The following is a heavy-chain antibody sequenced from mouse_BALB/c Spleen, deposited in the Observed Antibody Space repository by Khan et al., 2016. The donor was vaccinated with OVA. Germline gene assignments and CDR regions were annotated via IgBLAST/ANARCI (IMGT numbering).Heavy chain of an antibody. CDR2: INTNTGEP. J-gene: IGHJ4*01. CDR1: GYTFTNYG. Sequence: QIQLVQSGPKLKKPGETVKISCKASGYTFTNYGMNWVKQAPGKGLKWMGWINTNTGEPTYADDFKGRFAFSLESSASTAYLQINNLKNEDTATYFCARVGYSGTMDYWGQGTSVTVSS. V-gene: IGHV9-3-1*01. D-gene: IGHD2-14*01. CDR3: ARVGYSGTMDY.